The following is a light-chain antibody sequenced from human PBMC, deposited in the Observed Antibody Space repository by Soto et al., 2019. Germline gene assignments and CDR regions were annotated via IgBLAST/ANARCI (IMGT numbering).Light chain of an antibody. CDR2: AAS. CDR1: QSISTY. V-gene: IGKV1-39*01. J-gene: IGKJ4*02. CDR3: QQGNTAPRT. Sequence: IQMTHSPSSRSASVGDKATITCLARQSISTYLSWYQQKSGKAPNLLIYAASTLQSGVPSRFSGSGSGTDFNLTIRSLQPEDFASYYCQQGNTAPRTFGGGTKVDIK.